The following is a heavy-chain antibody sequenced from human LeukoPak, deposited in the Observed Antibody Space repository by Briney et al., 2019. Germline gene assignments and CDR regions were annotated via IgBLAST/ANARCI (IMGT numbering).Heavy chain of an antibody. V-gene: IGHV4-34*01. CDR1: GGSFSGYY. D-gene: IGHD3-22*01. CDR3: AKDSSHCYDSSGHAFDI. CDR2: INHSGST. Sequence: SETLSLTCAVYGGSFSGYYWSWIRQPPGKGLEWIGEINHSGSTNYNPSLKSRVTISVDTSKNQFSLKLSSVTAADTAVYYCAKDSSHCYDSSGHAFDIWGQGTMVTVSS. J-gene: IGHJ3*02.